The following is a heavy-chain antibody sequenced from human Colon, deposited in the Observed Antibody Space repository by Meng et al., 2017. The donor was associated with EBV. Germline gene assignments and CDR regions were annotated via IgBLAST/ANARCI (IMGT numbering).Heavy chain of an antibody. Sequence: QVQLQASAPGLVKPSQTLSLTCTVSGDSISSTDYYWSWVRQPPGKGLEWTGYIYYSGSRYYNPSLKSRVTISVDTSKNQFSLKLSSVTAADTAVYYCARVTGKIYYDGSGYPEAFDYWGQGTLVTVSS. J-gene: IGHJ4*02. V-gene: IGHV4-30-4*01. CDR2: IYYSGSR. CDR3: ARVTGKIYYDGSGYPEAFDY. CDR1: GDSISSTDYY. D-gene: IGHD3-22*01.